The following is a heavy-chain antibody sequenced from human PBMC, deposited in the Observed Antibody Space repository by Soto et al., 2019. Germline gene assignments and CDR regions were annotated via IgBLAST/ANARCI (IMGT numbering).Heavy chain of an antibody. D-gene: IGHD2-8*01. V-gene: IGHV4-34*01. J-gene: IGHJ5*02. CDR2: INHSGST. Sequence: SETLSLTSAVYGGSFSGYYWSWIRQPPGKGLEWIGEINHSGSTNYNPSLKSRVPISVDTSKNQFSLKLSSVTAADTAVYHCARERVPDIVLMVYAPNWFDPWGQGTLVTVS. CDR1: GGSFSGYY. CDR3: ARERVPDIVLMVYAPNWFDP.